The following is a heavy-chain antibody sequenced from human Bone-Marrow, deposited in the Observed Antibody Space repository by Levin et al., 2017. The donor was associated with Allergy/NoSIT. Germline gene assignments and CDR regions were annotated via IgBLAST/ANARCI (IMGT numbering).Heavy chain of an antibody. CDR2: IFSGGST. J-gene: IGHJ4*02. Sequence: GGSLRLSREASGFTVSTNYMAWVRQAPGKGLEWVSVIFSGGSTYYADSVKGRFTISRDNSKNTLYLQMNSLRVEDTAVYYCTSAPGFSDYWGQGTQVTVSS. CDR1: GFTVSTNY. V-gene: IGHV3-66*01. CDR3: TSAPGFSDY.